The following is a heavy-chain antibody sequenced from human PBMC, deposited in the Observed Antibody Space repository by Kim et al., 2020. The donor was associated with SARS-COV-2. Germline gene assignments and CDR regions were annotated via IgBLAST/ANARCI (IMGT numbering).Heavy chain of an antibody. Sequence: AETLSLTCTVSGGSISSSSYYWGWIRQPPGKGLEWIGSIYYSGSTYYNPSLKSRVTISVDTSKNQFSLKLSSVTAADTAVYYCARVGAKEWFGELSYYY. D-gene: IGHD3-10*01. V-gene: IGHV4-39*01. CDR2: IYYSGST. J-gene: IGHJ6*01. CDR1: GGSISSSSYY. CDR3: ARVGAKEWFGELSYYY.